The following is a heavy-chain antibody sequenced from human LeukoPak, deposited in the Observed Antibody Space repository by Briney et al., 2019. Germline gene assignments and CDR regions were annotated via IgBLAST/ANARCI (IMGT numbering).Heavy chain of an antibody. CDR2: IYYSGST. CDR3: ARCGYSYGSGTGYGMDV. Sequence: PSETLSLTCTVSGGSISSYYWSWIRQPPGKGLEWIGYIYYSGSTNYNPSLKSRVTISVDTSKNQFSLKLSSVTAADTAVYYCARCGYSYGSGTGYGMDVWGQGTTVTVSS. D-gene: IGHD5-18*01. CDR1: GGSISSYY. V-gene: IGHV4-59*08. J-gene: IGHJ6*02.